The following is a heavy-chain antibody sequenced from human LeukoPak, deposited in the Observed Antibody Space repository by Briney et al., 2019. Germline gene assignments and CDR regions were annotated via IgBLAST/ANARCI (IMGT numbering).Heavy chain of an antibody. J-gene: IGHJ3*02. D-gene: IGHD6-19*01. CDR2: IRYDGSNK. CDR1: GFTFSSYG. Sequence: PGGSLRLSCAASGFTFSSYGMHWVRQAPGKGLEWVAFIRYDGSNKYYADSVKGRFTISRDNSKNTLYLQMNSLRAGDTAVYYCAKARGQWLVHEAFDIWGQGTMVTVSS. V-gene: IGHV3-30*02. CDR3: AKARGQWLVHEAFDI.